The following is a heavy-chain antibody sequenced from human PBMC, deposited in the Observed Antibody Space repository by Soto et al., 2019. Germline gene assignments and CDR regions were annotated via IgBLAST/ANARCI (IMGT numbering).Heavy chain of an antibody. Sequence: QVQLQDSGRGLVQPSGTLSLTCAVSSVSIITTNWWSWVRQPPGKGLEWIGEIYHNGNTNYNPSLKSRVTTSVDKSKNQFSLKLSSVTAADTAVYYCARGSNLPDYYGSGRYYYYMDVWGKGTTVTVSS. V-gene: IGHV4-4*02. CDR2: IYHNGNT. J-gene: IGHJ6*03. CDR3: ARGSNLPDYYGSGRYYYYMDV. D-gene: IGHD3-10*01. CDR1: SVSIITTNW.